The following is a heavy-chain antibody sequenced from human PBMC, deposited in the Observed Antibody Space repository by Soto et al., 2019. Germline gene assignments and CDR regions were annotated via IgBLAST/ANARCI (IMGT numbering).Heavy chain of an antibody. J-gene: IGHJ4*01. CDR1: GGIFNNYA. Sequence: QVQLVQSGAEVKKPGSSVKVSCKASGGIFNNYAISWVRQAPGQGPEWMGGIIPVFGTADYAQKFQGRVTITADEPTSTAYMELSSLRSEDTAVYYCATGGGYYYDDSGHSAWFWGQGTLVSVSS. CDR2: IIPVFGTA. V-gene: IGHV1-69*01. CDR3: ATGGGYYYDDSGHSAWF. D-gene: IGHD3-22*01.